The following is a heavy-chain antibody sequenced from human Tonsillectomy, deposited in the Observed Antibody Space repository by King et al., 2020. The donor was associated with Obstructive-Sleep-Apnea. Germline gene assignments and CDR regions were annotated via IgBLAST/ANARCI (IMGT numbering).Heavy chain of an antibody. CDR1: GYIFTSYY. CDR2: ITPGGGSP. J-gene: IGHJ4*02. D-gene: IGHD3-22*01. CDR3: ARGGDYYDSSGYYDRRSFDN. Sequence: VQLVQSGAELKKPGASVKVSCRTSGYIFTSYYIHWVRQAPGQGLEWMGLITPGGGSPTYAEKFQDRVTMTRDTSTSTVHMELSSLRFEDTAVYYCARGGDYYDSSGYYDRRSFDNWGQGTLVTVSS. V-gene: IGHV1-46*01.